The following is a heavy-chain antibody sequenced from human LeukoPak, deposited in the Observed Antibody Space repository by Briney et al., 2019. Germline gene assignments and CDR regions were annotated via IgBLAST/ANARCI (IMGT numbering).Heavy chain of an antibody. J-gene: IGHJ3*02. D-gene: IGHD3-22*01. V-gene: IGHV1-46*01. Sequence: GASVKVSCKASGYTFTSYYMHWVRQAPGQGLEWMGIINPSGGSTSYAQKFQGRVTMTRDMSTSTVYMELSSLRSEDTAVYYCAREEDYFDSSGYYLSAFDIWGQGTMVTVSS. CDR3: AREEDYFDSSGYYLSAFDI. CDR2: INPSGGST. CDR1: GYTFTSYY.